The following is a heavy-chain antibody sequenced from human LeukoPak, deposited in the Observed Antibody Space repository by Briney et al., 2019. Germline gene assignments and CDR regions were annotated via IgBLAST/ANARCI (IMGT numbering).Heavy chain of an antibody. CDR1: GFTVSSNY. CDR2: IYSGGST. Sequence: HAGGSLRLSCAASGFTVSSNYMSWVRQAPGKGLEWVSVIYSGGSTYYADSVKGRFTNSRDNSKNTLYLQMNSLRAEDTAVYYCARDDSSGYDYWGQGTLVTVSS. J-gene: IGHJ4*02. D-gene: IGHD3-22*01. CDR3: ARDDSSGYDY. V-gene: IGHV3-66*01.